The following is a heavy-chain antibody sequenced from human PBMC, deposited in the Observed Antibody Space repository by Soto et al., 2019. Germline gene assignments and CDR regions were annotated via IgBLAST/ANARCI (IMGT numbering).Heavy chain of an antibody. Sequence: QVQLVQSGAEVKKPGASVKVSCKASGYTFTGYYMHWVRQAPGQGLEWMGWINPNSGGTNYAQKFKGWVTMTRDTSISTAYMELSRLRSDDTAVYYCARGGYCSGGSCYPTYYYYGMDVWGHGTTVTVSS. J-gene: IGHJ6*02. V-gene: IGHV1-2*04. CDR1: GYTFTGYY. CDR3: ARGGYCSGGSCYPTYYYYGMDV. D-gene: IGHD2-15*01. CDR2: INPNSGGT.